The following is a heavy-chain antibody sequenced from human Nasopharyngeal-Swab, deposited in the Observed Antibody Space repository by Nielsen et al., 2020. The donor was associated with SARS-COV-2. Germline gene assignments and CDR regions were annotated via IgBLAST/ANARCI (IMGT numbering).Heavy chain of an antibody. V-gene: IGHV3-53*01. Sequence: WIRQPPGKGLEWVSVIYSGGSTYYADSVKGRFTISIDNSKNTLYLQMNSLRAEDTAVYYCARDRFSGYMDVWGKGTTVTVSS. CDR3: ARDRFSGYMDV. D-gene: IGHD6-25*01. CDR2: IYSGGST. J-gene: IGHJ6*03.